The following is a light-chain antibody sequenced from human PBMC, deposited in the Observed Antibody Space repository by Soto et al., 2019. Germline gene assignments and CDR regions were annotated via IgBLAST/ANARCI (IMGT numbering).Light chain of an antibody. Sequence: DIQMTQSPSSLSASVGDRVTITCRASQSISSWLAWYQQIPGKAPKLLIYKTSSLESGVPSTFSGSGSGTEFTLTISSLQPDDFATYYCQQYDSYPLTFGGGTKVEIK. V-gene: IGKV1-5*03. CDR1: QSISSW. CDR2: KTS. J-gene: IGKJ4*01. CDR3: QQYDSYPLT.